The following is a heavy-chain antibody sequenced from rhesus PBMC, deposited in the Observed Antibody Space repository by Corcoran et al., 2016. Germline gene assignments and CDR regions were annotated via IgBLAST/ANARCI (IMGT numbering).Heavy chain of an antibody. CDR1: GVTFSSYA. V-gene: IGHV3-103*01. CDR3: APRGEVAY. J-gene: IGHJ4*01. CDR2: INSGGGST. D-gene: IGHD3-34*01. Sequence: EVQLVETGGGLVQPGGSLRPSCAASGVTFSSYAMQWVRQAPGKGLEWLSAINSGGGSTYYADSVKGRFTISRDNSKNTLSLQMNSLRVEDTAVYYCAPRGEVAYWGQGVLVTVSS.